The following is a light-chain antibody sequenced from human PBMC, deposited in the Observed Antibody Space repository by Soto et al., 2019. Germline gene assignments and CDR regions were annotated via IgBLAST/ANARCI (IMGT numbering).Light chain of an antibody. CDR2: GAS. J-gene: IGKJ2*01. CDR1: QSVTSNY. CDR3: QQYGRAPLLYT. V-gene: IGKV3-20*01. Sequence: EIVLTQSPGTLSLSPGERATLSCRASQSVTSNYLAWYQRKPGQAPRLLIYGASTRAAGVPDRFSGSGSGTHFTLTIGRLGPEDFAVYYCQQYGRAPLLYTFGQGTKLGVK.